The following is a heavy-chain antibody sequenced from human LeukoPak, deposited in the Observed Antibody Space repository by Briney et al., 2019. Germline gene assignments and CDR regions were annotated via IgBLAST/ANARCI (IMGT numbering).Heavy chain of an antibody. CDR3: AKDARRTSGWYFFDY. Sequence: PETLSLTCAVYGGSFSGYYWSWIRQPPGKGLEWIGEINHSGSTNYNPSLKSRVTISVDTSKNQFSLKLSSVTAEDTAVYYCAKDARRTSGWYFFDYWGQGTLVTVSS. V-gene: IGHV4-34*01. J-gene: IGHJ4*02. CDR1: GGSFSGYY. CDR2: INHSGST. D-gene: IGHD6-19*01.